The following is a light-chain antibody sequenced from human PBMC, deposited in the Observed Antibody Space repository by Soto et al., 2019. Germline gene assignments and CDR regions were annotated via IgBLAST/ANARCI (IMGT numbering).Light chain of an antibody. CDR3: QQYGSSPLT. CDR1: QSVSSSY. J-gene: IGKJ4*01. Sequence: EIVLTQSPGTLSLSPGERATLSCRASQSVSSSYLAWYQQKPGQAPRLLIYGASSRATGIPDRFSGSGSGTDFTLTISRLEPEDFAVYYCQQYGSSPLTCGGGTKADI. CDR2: GAS. V-gene: IGKV3-20*01.